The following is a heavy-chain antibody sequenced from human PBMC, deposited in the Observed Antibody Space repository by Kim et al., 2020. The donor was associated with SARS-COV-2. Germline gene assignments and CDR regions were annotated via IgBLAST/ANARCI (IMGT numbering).Heavy chain of an antibody. CDR2: IYDSGST. J-gene: IGHJ4*01. CDR3: VTSSHGFRDGYNPFDH. Sequence: SETLSLTCTVSGGSISRYYRSWIRQPPGKGLEWIGYIYDSGSTNYNPFLKSRFTILSDTSYTQFPLKRISVTAADTAAYYCVTSSHGFRDGYNPFDHWG. D-gene: IGHD5-18*01. CDR1: GGSISRYY. V-gene: IGHV4-59*01.